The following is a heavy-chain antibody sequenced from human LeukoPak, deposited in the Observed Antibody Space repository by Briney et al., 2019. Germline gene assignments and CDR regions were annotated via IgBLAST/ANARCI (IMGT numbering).Heavy chain of an antibody. Sequence: PGGSLRLSCAASGFTFSSYAMSWVRQAPGKGLEWVSAISGSGGSTYYADSVKGRFTISRDNSKNTLYLQMNSLRAEDTAVYYCAKDLAYDSSGYYYGGAVDYWGQGTLVTVSS. CDR2: ISGSGGST. J-gene: IGHJ4*02. CDR3: AKDLAYDSSGYYYGGAVDY. D-gene: IGHD3-22*01. CDR1: GFTFSSYA. V-gene: IGHV3-23*01.